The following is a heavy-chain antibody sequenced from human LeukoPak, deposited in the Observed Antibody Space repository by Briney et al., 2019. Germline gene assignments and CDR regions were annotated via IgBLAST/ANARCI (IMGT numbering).Heavy chain of an antibody. D-gene: IGHD6-6*01. CDR3: ARGMRRAARPRYYYYMDV. J-gene: IGHJ6*03. Sequence: KASETLSLTCTVSGYSISSGYYWGWIRQPPGKGLEWIGSIYHSGSTYYNPSLKSRVTISVDTSKNQFSLKLSSVTAADTAVYYCARGMRRAARPRYYYYMDVWGKGTTVTVSS. V-gene: IGHV4-38-2*02. CDR1: GYSISSGYY. CDR2: IYHSGST.